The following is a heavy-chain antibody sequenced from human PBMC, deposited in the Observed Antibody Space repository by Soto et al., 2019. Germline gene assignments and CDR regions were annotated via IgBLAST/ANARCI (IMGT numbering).Heavy chain of an antibody. CDR3: AKGMYYYDSSGYRLFDY. Sequence: GGSLRLSCAASGFTFRNYAMNWVRQAPGKGLEWVSGISVSGGSTYYADSVKGRFTGSRDNSMNTVFLQMNSLRAEDTAVYFCAKGMYYYDSSGYRLFDYWGQGTLVTVSS. J-gene: IGHJ4*02. D-gene: IGHD3-22*01. CDR1: GFTFRNYA. CDR2: ISVSGGST. V-gene: IGHV3-23*01.